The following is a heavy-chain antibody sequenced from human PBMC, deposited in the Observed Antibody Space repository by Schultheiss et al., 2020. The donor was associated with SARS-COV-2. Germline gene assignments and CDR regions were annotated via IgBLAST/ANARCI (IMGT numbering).Heavy chain of an antibody. CDR1: GFTFSDYY. Sequence: GSLRLSCAASGFTFSDYYMNWIRQPPGKGLEWIGYIYYSGSTNYNPSLKSRVTISVDTSKNQFSLKLSSVTAADTAVYYCASYDFWSGSSVDYWGQGTLVTVSS. CDR2: IYYSGST. CDR3: ASYDFWSGSSVDY. J-gene: IGHJ4*02. D-gene: IGHD3-3*01. V-gene: IGHV4-59*01.